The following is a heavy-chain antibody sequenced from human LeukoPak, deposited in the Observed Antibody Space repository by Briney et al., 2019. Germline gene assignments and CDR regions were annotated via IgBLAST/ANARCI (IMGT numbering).Heavy chain of an antibody. Sequence: GGSLRLSCAAPGFTFSSYAMSWVRQAPGKGLEWVSAISGSGGSTYYADSVKGRFTISRDNSKNTLYLQMNSLRAEDTAVYYCAKSALRFLEWLDTYYFDYWGQGTLVTVSS. CDR2: ISGSGGST. J-gene: IGHJ4*02. CDR1: GFTFSSYA. V-gene: IGHV3-23*01. D-gene: IGHD3-3*01. CDR3: AKSALRFLEWLDTYYFDY.